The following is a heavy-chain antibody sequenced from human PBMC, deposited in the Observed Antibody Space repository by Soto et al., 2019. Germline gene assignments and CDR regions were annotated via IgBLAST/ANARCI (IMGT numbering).Heavy chain of an antibody. V-gene: IGHV3-23*01. CDR3: AKSRRGGTTPIWVGWFDP. J-gene: IGHJ5*02. D-gene: IGHD1-7*01. Sequence: EVQLLESGGGLVQPGGSLRLSCATSGFTFSSYAMSWVRQAPGKGLEWVSAISGSGGSTYYADSVKGRFTISRDNSKNTLYLQMNSLRAEDTAVYYCAKSRRGGTTPIWVGWFDPWGQGTLVTVSS. CDR2: ISGSGGST. CDR1: GFTFSSYA.